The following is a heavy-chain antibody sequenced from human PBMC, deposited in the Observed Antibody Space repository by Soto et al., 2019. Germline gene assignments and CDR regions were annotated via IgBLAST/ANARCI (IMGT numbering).Heavy chain of an antibody. CDR3: ARDYGSGRDDFDI. D-gene: IGHD3-10*01. J-gene: IGHJ3*02. CDR2: IYYSGSA. Sequence: PSETLSLTCTVSGGSVSIGSYYWSWIRQPPGKGLVWIGYIYYSGSANYNPSLKSRVTISVDTSKNQFSLKLRSVTAADTAVYYCARDYGSGRDDFDIWGQGTMLTVS. CDR1: GGSVSIGSYY. V-gene: IGHV4-61*01.